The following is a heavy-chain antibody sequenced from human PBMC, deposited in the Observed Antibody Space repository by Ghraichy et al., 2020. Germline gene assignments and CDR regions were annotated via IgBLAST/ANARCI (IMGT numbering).Heavy chain of an antibody. CDR3: ARGYCSGGSCFLGRYFDY. CDR1: GFTFSSYS. V-gene: IGHV3-48*02. CDR2: ISSSSSTI. J-gene: IGHJ4*02. Sequence: GGSLRLSCAASGFTFSSYSMNWVRQAPGKGLEWVSYISSSSSTIYYADSVKGRFTISRDNAKNSLYLQMNSLRDEDTAVYYCARGYCSGGSCFLGRYFDYWGQGTLVTVSS. D-gene: IGHD2-15*01.